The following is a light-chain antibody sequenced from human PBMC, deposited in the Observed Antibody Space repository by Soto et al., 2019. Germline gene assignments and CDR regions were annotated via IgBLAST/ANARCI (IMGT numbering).Light chain of an antibody. CDR3: QQRSNWPPLIS. CDR2: DAS. CDR1: QSVTTY. V-gene: IGKV3-11*01. J-gene: IGKJ5*01. Sequence: EILLTQSPGTLSLSPGERATLSCRASQSVTTYLAWYQQKPGQAPRLLIYDASNRATGIPARFSGSGSGTDFTLTISSLEPEDFAVYYCQQRSNWPPLISFGQGTRLEIK.